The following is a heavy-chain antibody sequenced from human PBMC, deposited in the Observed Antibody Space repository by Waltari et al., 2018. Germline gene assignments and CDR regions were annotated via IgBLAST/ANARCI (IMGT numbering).Heavy chain of an antibody. CDR1: GGTFSSYA. J-gene: IGHJ5*02. V-gene: IGHV1-69*13. Sequence: QVQLVQSGAEVKKPGSSVKVSCKASGGTFSSYAISWVRQAPGQGLEWMGRIIPIFGTANDAQKFQGRVTITADKSTRTAYMELSRLRSEDTAVYYCARIRLRGQLEGTNWFDPWGQGTLVTVSS. CDR3: ARIRLRGQLEGTNWFDP. D-gene: IGHD6-13*01. CDR2: IIPIFGTA.